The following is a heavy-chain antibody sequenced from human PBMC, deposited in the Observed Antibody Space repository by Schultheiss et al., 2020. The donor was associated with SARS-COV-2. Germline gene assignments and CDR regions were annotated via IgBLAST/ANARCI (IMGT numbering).Heavy chain of an antibody. CDR3: ARVLVRYFDWLPNWFDP. J-gene: IGHJ5*02. V-gene: IGHV1-69*13. CDR2: IIPIFGTA. Sequence: SVKVSCKASGGTFSSYAISWVRQAPGQGLEWMGGIIPIFGTANYAQKFQGRVTITADESTSTAYMELSSLRSEDTAVYYCARVLVRYFDWLPNWFDPWGQGTLVTVSS. CDR1: GGTFSSYA. D-gene: IGHD3-9*01.